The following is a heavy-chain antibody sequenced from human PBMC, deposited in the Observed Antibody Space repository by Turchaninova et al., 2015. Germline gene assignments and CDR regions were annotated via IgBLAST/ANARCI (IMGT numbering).Heavy chain of an antibody. D-gene: IGHD2-21*02. J-gene: IGHJ4*02. Sequence: QITLKESGPTLVKPTQTLALPCTFSGFPLSSSGVGVAWIRQPPGKALEWLAGIYWDDDKRYSPSLKSRLTVTKDTSKNLVVLTMTNMDPVDTATYYCAHRRPKSGAWDTGVFDYWGQGTLVTVSS. CDR1: GFPLSSSGVG. CDR2: IYWDDDK. V-gene: IGHV2-5*02. CDR3: AHRRPKSGAWDTGVFDY.